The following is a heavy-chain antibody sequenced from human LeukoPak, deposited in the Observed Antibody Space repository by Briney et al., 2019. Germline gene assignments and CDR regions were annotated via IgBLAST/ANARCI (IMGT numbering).Heavy chain of an antibody. D-gene: IGHD6-13*01. J-gene: IGHJ6*03. CDR1: GGSISIYY. CDR2: IHHSGST. CDR3: VRSQQRVRLGYYYMDV. Sequence: SETLSLTCTVSGGSISIYYWTWIRQPPGKGLEWIGYIHHSGSTNYNPSLKSRVSISVDTSKNQFSLKVSSVTAADAAVYYCVRSQQRVRLGYYYMDVWGKGTTVTVSS. V-gene: IGHV4-59*01.